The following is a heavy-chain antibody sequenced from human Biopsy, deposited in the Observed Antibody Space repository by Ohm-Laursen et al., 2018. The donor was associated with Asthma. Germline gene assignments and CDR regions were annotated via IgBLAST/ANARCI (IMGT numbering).Heavy chain of an antibody. Sequence: ASVKVSCKTSGYTFNSAGITWVRQAPGQGLEWMGWISVYNGNTKVAQKLQDKVTMITGTSTSTAYMELRSLRSDDTAVYFCARAVDYSHYYGIDVWGQGTTVTVS. CDR3: ARAVDYSHYYGIDV. CDR1: GYTFNSAG. J-gene: IGHJ6*02. D-gene: IGHD3-10*01. CDR2: ISVYNGNT. V-gene: IGHV1-18*01.